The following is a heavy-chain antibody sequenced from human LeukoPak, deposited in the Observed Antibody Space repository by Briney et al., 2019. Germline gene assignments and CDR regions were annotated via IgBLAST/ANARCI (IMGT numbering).Heavy chain of an antibody. CDR1: GGSISSYY. CDR2: IYYSGST. CDR3: ARYANSSTWSNWFDP. D-gene: IGHD6-13*01. J-gene: IGHJ5*02. V-gene: IGHV4-59*01. Sequence: PSETLSLTCTVSGGSISSYYWSWIRQPPGKGLEWIGYIYYSGSTNYNPSLKSRVTISVDTSKNQFSLKLRSVTAADTAVYYCARYANSSTWSNWFDPWGQGTLVSVSS.